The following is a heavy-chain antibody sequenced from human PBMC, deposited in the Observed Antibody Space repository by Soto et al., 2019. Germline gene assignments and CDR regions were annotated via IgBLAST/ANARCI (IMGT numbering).Heavy chain of an antibody. Sequence: PGESLKISCKGSGYSFAGYWITWVRQMPGKGLEWMGRIDPSDSQTYYSPSFRGHVTISAAKSITTVFLQWSSLRASDTAMYYCARHSGVAEDGTDWGQGTLVTVSS. D-gene: IGHD6-13*01. V-gene: IGHV5-10-1*01. J-gene: IGHJ1*01. CDR2: IDPSDSQT. CDR1: GYSFAGYW. CDR3: ARHSGVAEDGTD.